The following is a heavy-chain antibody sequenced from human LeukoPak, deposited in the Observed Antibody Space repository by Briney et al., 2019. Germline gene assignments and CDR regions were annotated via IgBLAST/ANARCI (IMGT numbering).Heavy chain of an antibody. D-gene: IGHD3-3*02. J-gene: IGHJ4*02. V-gene: IGHV1-8*01. CDR2: MNPISGNT. CDR3: ARGIRNRLYSDL. Sequence: GASVKVSCKASGYMFTSFHITWVRQAPGQGLEWMGWMNPISGNTNFAQNFKGRVVVNTDTSISTAYMELNNLRSEDTAVYYCARGIRNRLYSDLWGQGTLISVSS. CDR1: GYMFTSFH.